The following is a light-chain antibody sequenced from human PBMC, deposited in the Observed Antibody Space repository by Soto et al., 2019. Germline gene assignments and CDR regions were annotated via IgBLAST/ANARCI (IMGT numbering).Light chain of an antibody. V-gene: IGKV3-15*01. CDR1: ESLFGF. J-gene: IGKJ2*01. CDR3: QSYTVWPFA. Sequence: DIVLTQSPATLSVSPGDRVTLSCRASESLFGFLAWYQQKPGQAPRLLMYGVSTRATGIPARFSGGGSATDFTRTISSLQEADSAFYFCQSYTVWPFASGLGTRLEI. CDR2: GVS.